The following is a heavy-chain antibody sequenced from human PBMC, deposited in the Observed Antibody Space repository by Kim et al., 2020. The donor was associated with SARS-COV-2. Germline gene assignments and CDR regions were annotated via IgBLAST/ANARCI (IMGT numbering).Heavy chain of an antibody. J-gene: IGHJ3*02. Sequence: ASVKVSCKASGYTFTSYAMHWVRQAPGQRLEWMGWINAGNGNTKYSQKFQGRVTITRDTSASTAYMELSSLRSEDTAVYYCARDQGSGWSDDAFDIWGQGTMVTVSS. CDR2: INAGNGNT. V-gene: IGHV1-3*01. D-gene: IGHD6-19*01. CDR1: GYTFTSYA. CDR3: ARDQGSGWSDDAFDI.